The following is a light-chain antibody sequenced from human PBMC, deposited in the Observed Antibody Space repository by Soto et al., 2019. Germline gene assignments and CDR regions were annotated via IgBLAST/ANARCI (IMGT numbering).Light chain of an antibody. J-gene: IGLJ3*02. CDR1: SSDVGGYNY. CDR3: SSYTTISPWV. CDR2: EVT. V-gene: IGLV2-14*01. Sequence: QSALTQPASVSGSPGQSITISCTGTSSDVGGYNYVSWYQHHPGKAPKLMIYEVTNRPSGVSNRFSGSKSGNTASLTISGLQAEDEADYYCSSYTTISPWVFGGGTKLTVL.